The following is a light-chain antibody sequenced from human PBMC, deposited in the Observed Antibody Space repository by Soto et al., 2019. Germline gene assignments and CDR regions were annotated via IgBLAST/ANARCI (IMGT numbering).Light chain of an antibody. CDR3: QQSSNWPLT. Sequence: EIVLTQSPATLSLSPGERATLSCRASQGVSSYLAWYQQKPGQAPRLLIYSASSRATGIPARFSGTGSGTDFTLTISSLEPEDFAVYYCQQSSNWPLTFGGGTKVEI. CDR1: QGVSSY. J-gene: IGKJ4*01. CDR2: SAS. V-gene: IGKV3-11*01.